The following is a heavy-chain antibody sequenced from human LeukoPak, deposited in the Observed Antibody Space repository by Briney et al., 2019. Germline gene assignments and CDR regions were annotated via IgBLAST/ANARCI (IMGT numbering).Heavy chain of an antibody. CDR3: ARGLGYYGSGSSPYYFDY. CDR2: INQGGST. V-gene: IGHV4-34*01. CDR1: GGSFSGYY. Sequence: PSETLSLTCPVSGGSFSGYYWSWIRQPPAQGLEWIGEINQGGSTNYNPSLKSRVTISVDTSKNQFSLKLSSVTAADTAVYYCARGLGYYGSGSSPYYFDYWGQGTLVTVSS. D-gene: IGHD3-10*01. J-gene: IGHJ4*02.